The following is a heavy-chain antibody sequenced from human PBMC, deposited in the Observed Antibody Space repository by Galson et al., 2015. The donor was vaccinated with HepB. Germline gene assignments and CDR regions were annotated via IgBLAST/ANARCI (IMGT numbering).Heavy chain of an antibody. J-gene: IGHJ5*02. V-gene: IGHV5-10-1*01. CDR1: EYNFASYW. Sequence: QSGAEVKQPGESLRISCKGSEYNFASYWISWVRQMPGKGLEWMAMIDPKNSYTHYSPSSQGHVTLSVDKSITTAYLQLSSLKASDTAIYYCARHGDFLNWFDPWGQGTLVTVSS. CDR2: IDPKNSYT. CDR3: ARHGDFLNWFDP. D-gene: IGHD3-10*01.